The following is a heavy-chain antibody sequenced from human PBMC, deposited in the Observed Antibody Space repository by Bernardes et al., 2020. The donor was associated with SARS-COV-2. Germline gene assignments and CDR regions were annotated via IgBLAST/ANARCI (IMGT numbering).Heavy chain of an antibody. D-gene: IGHD3-3*01. CDR1: GASIGRGYY. Sequence: SETLSLTCSVSGASIGRGYYWSWIRQFPGKGLEWLGYVYYTGTTYYNSFLKSRLSISVDTSNNQFSLRLTSVTAADTALYYCASGRITVFGVAPSYTYSYHAMDVWGPGTTVTVSS. J-gene: IGHJ6*02. CDR2: VYYTGTT. V-gene: IGHV4-31*03. CDR3: ASGRITVFGVAPSYTYSYHAMDV.